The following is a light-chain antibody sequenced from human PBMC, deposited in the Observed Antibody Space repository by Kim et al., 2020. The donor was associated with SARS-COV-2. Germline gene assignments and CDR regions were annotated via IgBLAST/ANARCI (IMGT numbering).Light chain of an antibody. CDR3: QSADSSGTYVV. V-gene: IGLV3-25*03. Sequence: PGQTARINCSGDALPKQYAYWYQQKPGQAPVLVIYKDSERPSGIPERFSGSSSGTTVTLTISGVQAEDEADYYCQSADSSGTYVVFGGGTQLTVL. CDR1: ALPKQY. J-gene: IGLJ2*01. CDR2: KDS.